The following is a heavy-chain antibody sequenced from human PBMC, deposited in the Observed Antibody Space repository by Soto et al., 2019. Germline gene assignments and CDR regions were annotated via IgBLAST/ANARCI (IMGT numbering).Heavy chain of an antibody. J-gene: IGHJ4*02. V-gene: IGHV3-23*01. Sequence: GVLRLSCAASGFTFSSYAMSWVRQAPGKGLEWVSAISGSGGSTYYADSVKGRFTISRDNSKNTLYLQMNSLRAEATAVYYCALGAAAGTFDYWGQGTLVTVSS. D-gene: IGHD6-13*01. CDR2: ISGSGGST. CDR3: ALGAAAGTFDY. CDR1: GFTFSSYA.